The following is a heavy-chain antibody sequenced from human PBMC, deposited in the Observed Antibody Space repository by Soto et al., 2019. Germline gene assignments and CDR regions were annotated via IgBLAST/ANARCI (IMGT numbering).Heavy chain of an antibody. CDR2: IYYSGST. Sequence: QVQLQESGPGLVKPSQTLSLTCTVSGGSISSGGYYWSWIRQHPGKGLEWIGYIYYSGSTYYNPSLKSRVTISVDTSKNQFSLKLSSVTAADTAVYYCAREVSSGGSWNWFDPWGQGTLVTVSS. V-gene: IGHV4-31*03. CDR1: GGSISSGGYY. CDR3: AREVSSGGSWNWFDP. D-gene: IGHD2-15*01. J-gene: IGHJ5*02.